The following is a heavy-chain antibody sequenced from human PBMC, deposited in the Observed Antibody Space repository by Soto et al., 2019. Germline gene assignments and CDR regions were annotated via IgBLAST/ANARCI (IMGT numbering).Heavy chain of an antibody. D-gene: IGHD3-9*01. CDR3: ARQRNYDMLTSHTDY. J-gene: IGHJ4*02. CDR2: IYSGGST. V-gene: IGHV3-66*04. CDR1: GFTVSSNY. Sequence: HPGGSLRLSCAASGFTVSSNYMSWVRQAPGKGLEWVSVIYSGGSTYYADSVKGRFTISRDNSKNTLYLQMNSLRAEDTAVYYCARQRNYDMLTSHTDYWGQGTLLTVSS.